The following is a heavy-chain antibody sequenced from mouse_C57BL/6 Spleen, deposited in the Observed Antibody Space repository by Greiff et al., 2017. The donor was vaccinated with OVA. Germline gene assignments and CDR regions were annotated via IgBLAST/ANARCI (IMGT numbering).Heavy chain of an antibody. D-gene: IGHD1-1*01. CDR2: INYDGSST. Sequence: EVQRVESEGGLVQPGSSMKLSCTASGFTFSDYYMAWVRQVPEKGLEWVANINYDGSSTYYLDSLKSRFIISRDNAKNILYLQMSSLKSEDTATYYCARAYYGSSPYWYFDVWGTGTTVTVSS. CDR1: GFTFSDYY. V-gene: IGHV5-16*01. J-gene: IGHJ1*03. CDR3: ARAYYGSSPYWYFDV.